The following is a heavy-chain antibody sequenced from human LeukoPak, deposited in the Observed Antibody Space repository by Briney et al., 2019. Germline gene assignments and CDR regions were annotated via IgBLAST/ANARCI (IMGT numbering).Heavy chain of an antibody. CDR3: ARDRYYDSSGYYY. V-gene: IGHV4-59*01. D-gene: IGHD3-22*01. J-gene: IGHJ4*02. CDR1: GGSISSYY. Sequence: MASETLSLTCTVSGGSISSYYWSWIRQPPGKGLEWIEYIDYSGITNYNPSLKSRVTMSVDTSKNQFSLKLSSVTAADTAVYYCARDRYYDSSGYYYWGQGTLVTVSS. CDR2: IDYSGIT.